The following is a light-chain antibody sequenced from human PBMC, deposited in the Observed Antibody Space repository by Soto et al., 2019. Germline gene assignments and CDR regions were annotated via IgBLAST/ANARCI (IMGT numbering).Light chain of an antibody. Sequence: QPVLTQPPSASGTPGQRVTISCSGGSSNIGSNSVNWYQQLPGTAPKLLIYSNNQRPSGVPDRFSGSKSGTSASLAISGLQSEDEADYYCAAWDDSLSGYVFGTGTKLTVL. CDR2: SNN. V-gene: IGLV1-44*01. J-gene: IGLJ1*01. CDR1: SSNIGSNS. CDR3: AAWDDSLSGYV.